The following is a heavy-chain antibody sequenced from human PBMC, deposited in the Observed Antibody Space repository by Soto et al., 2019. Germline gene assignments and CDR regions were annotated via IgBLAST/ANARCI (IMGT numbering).Heavy chain of an antibody. CDR1: GYTFTGYG. D-gene: IGHD3-9*01. CDR3: ARDYYDIFEGEPVALTY. J-gene: IGHJ4*02. Sequence: VKVSCTDSGYTFTGYGIRWVRQAPGQGLEWMGWISAYNGNTNYAQKLQGRVTMTTDTSTSTAYMELRSLRSDDKAVYYCARDYYDIFEGEPVALTYWGQGTLVTVSS. CDR2: ISAYNGNT. V-gene: IGHV1-18*01.